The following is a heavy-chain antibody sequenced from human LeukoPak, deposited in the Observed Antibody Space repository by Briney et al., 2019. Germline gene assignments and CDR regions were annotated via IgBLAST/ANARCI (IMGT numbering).Heavy chain of an antibody. Sequence: AETLSLTCTVSGYSISSGYYWGWIRQPPGKGLEWIGNIYQTGSTYYNPSLKSRVTISLDTSKNQFSLKLSSVTAADTAVYYCARTWTPGGDAFDIWGQGTMVIVSS. D-gene: IGHD3/OR15-3a*01. CDR1: GYSISSGYY. CDR2: IYQTGST. CDR3: ARTWTPGGDAFDI. J-gene: IGHJ3*02. V-gene: IGHV4-38-2*02.